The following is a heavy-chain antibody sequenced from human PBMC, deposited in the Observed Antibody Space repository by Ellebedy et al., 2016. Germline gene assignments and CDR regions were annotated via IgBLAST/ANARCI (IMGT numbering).Heavy chain of an antibody. CDR1: GVSITSHY. CDR3: ARDTFGGWSGFDY. Sequence: SETLSLTCTVSGVSITSHYWSWIRQPPGRGLEFIGYIYYSGITNYNPSLRSRVSVSIDKSTNQFSLKLSSVTAADTAIYYCARDTFGGWSGFDYWGQGSLVTVSS. D-gene: IGHD3-3*01. V-gene: IGHV4-59*11. CDR2: IYYSGIT. J-gene: IGHJ4*02.